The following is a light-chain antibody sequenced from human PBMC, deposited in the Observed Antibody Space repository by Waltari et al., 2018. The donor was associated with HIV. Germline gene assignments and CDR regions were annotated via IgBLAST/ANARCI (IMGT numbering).Light chain of an antibody. CDR2: QDT. CDR1: KLGDKY. V-gene: IGLV3-1*01. Sequence: SYELTQPPSVSVSPGQTASITCSGDKLGDKYVSWYQQRPGQSPVLLIYQDTKRPSGIPERFSGPNSGNTATLTISGAQAMDESDYYCQASDTWTVFGGGTKLTVL. J-gene: IGLJ2*01. CDR3: QASDTWTV.